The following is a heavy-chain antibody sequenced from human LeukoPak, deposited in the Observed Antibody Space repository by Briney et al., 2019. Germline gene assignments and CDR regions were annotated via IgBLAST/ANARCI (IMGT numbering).Heavy chain of an antibody. J-gene: IGHJ4*02. CDR2: IYHSGTT. CDR1: GGSLIPYY. Sequence: SETLSLTCTVSGGSLIPYYWSWIRQPPGKGLEWIGYIYHSGTTNYSPPLKGRATLSVDTSKNQISLRLTSVTAADTAVYYCARVDSGTNYMPFDYWGQGSLVTVSS. V-gene: IGHV4-59*01. CDR3: ARVDSGTNYMPFDY. D-gene: IGHD1-26*01.